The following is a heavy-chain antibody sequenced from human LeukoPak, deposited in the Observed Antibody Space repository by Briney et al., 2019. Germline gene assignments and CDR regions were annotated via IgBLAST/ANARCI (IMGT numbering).Heavy chain of an antibody. CDR2: IYHSGST. Sequence: SETLSLTCAVSGYSISSGYYWGWIRQPPGKGLEWIGSIYHSGSTYYNPSLKSRVTISVDTSKNQFSLKLSSVTAADTAVYYCARAHCSSTSCSYFDLWGRGRLVTVSS. J-gene: IGHJ2*01. CDR1: GYSISSGYY. CDR3: ARAHCSSTSCSYFDL. D-gene: IGHD2-2*01. V-gene: IGHV4-38-2*01.